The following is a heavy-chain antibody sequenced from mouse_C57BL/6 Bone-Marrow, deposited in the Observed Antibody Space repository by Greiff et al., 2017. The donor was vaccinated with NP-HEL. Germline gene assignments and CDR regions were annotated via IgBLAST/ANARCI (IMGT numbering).Heavy chain of an antibody. CDR1: GYTFTSYW. Sequence: QVQLQQPGAELVKPGASVKLSCKASGYTFTSYWMHWVKQRPGQGLEWIGMIHPNSGSTNYNEKFKSKATLTVDKSSSTAYMQLSSLTSEDSAVYYCARLPYYYGSSYDYWGKGTTLTVSS. CDR2: IHPNSGST. V-gene: IGHV1-64*01. CDR3: ARLPYYYGSSYDY. J-gene: IGHJ2*01. D-gene: IGHD1-1*01.